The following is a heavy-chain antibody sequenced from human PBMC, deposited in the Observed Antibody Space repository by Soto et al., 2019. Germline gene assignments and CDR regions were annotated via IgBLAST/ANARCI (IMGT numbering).Heavy chain of an antibody. CDR3: ASGGGKTYYYDSSGYVDAFDI. J-gene: IGHJ3*02. V-gene: IGHV1-69*13. CDR2: IIPIFGTA. CDR1: GGTFSSYA. D-gene: IGHD3-22*01. Sequence: SVKVSCKASGGTFSSYAISWVRQAPGQGLEWMGGIIPIFGTANYAQKFQGRVTITADESTSTAYMELSSLRSEDTAVYYCASGGGKTYYYDSSGYVDAFDIWGQGTMVTV.